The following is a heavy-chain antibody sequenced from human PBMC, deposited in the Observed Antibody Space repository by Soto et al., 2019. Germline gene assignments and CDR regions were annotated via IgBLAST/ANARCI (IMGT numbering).Heavy chain of an antibody. CDR1: GGSISSYY. J-gene: IGHJ6*02. V-gene: IGHV4-59*01. CDR3: ARDLNWNDNYYYGMDV. Sequence: QVQLRESGPGLVKPSETLSLTCTVSGGSISSYYWTWIRQPPGKGLEWIGYIYYSGSTNYNPSLKSPVTISVDTSKNQFSLKLSSVTAADTAVYYCARDLNWNDNYYYGMDVWGQGATVTVSS. CDR2: IYYSGST. D-gene: IGHD1-1*01.